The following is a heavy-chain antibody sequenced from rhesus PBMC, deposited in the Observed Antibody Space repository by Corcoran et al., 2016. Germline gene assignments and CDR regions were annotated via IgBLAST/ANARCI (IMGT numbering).Heavy chain of an antibody. Sequence: QVQLQESGPGLVKPSETPPLTCAVPGGSISSSNWWSWIRQSPGMGLELIGYFYGGSGSTSYTPSHKSHVTVSTSTAQNQFTLKLCSVPAADTAVYYCAKRRRQLERYGLDSWGQGVVVTVSS. CDR3: AKRRRQLERYGLDS. D-gene: IGHD6-25*01. CDR2: FYGGSGST. J-gene: IGHJ6*01. CDR1: GGSISSSNW. V-gene: IGHV4S7*01.